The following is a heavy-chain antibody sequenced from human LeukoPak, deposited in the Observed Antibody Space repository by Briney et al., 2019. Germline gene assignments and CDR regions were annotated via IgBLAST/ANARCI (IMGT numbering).Heavy chain of an antibody. CDR1: GGTFSSYA. J-gene: IGHJ6*02. CDR3: ARDGVLRYFDWRNGMDV. Sequence: SVNVSCKASGGTFSSYAISWVRQAPGQGLEWMGGIIPIFGTANYAQKFQGRVTITADESTSTAYMELSSLRSEDTAVYYCARDGVLRYFDWRNGMDVWGQGTTVTVSS. CDR2: IIPIFGTA. V-gene: IGHV1-69*13. D-gene: IGHD3-9*01.